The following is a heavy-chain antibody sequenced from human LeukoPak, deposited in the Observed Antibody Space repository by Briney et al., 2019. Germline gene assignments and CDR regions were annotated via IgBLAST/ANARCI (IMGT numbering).Heavy chain of an antibody. D-gene: IGHD2-8*01. CDR1: GFTFSDYW. CDR2: IKQDGSEK. V-gene: IGHV3-7*01. CDR3: AAMVYARVDY. Sequence: GGSLRLSCAASGFTFSDYWMSWVRQAPGKGLEWVANIKQDGSEKYYVHSVKGRFTISRDNAKNSLYLQVNSLRAEDTAVYYCAAMVYARVDYWGQGTLVTVSS. J-gene: IGHJ4*02.